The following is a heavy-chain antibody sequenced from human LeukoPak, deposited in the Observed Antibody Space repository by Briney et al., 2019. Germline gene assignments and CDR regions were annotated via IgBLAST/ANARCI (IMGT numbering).Heavy chain of an antibody. J-gene: IGHJ1*01. D-gene: IGHD6-19*01. V-gene: IGHV3-30*18. Sequence: GGSLRLSCAASGFTFSSYGMHWVRQAPGKGLEWVAVISYGGSNKYYADSVKGRFTISRDNSKNTLYLQMNSLRAEDTAVYYCAKDGGWLVLLGYFQHWGQGTLVTVSS. CDR1: GFTFSSYG. CDR2: ISYGGSNK. CDR3: AKDGGWLVLLGYFQH.